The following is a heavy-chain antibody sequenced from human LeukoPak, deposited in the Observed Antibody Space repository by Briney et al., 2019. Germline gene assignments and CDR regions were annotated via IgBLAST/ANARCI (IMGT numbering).Heavy chain of an antibody. J-gene: IGHJ4*02. CDR1: GFTFSNYS. CDR3: ARGNYYDSSGHFDY. V-gene: IGHV3-48*01. D-gene: IGHD3-22*01. CDR2: ISSSSSTI. Sequence: PGGSLRLSCAASGFTFSNYSMNWVRQAPGKGLEWVSYISSSSSTIYYADSVKGRFTISRDNAKNSLYLQMNSLRAEDTAVYYCARGNYYDSSGHFDYWGQGTLVTVSS.